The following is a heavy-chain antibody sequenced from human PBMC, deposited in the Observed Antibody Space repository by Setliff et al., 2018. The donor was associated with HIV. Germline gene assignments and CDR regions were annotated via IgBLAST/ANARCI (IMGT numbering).Heavy chain of an antibody. CDR1: GGSISSSSYY. CDR2: IYNRGTT. J-gene: IGHJ3*02. CDR3: ARVPIVAVVTATPPAVDI. V-gene: IGHV4-39*06. Sequence: PSETLSLSCTVSGGSISSSSYYWGWIRQPPGKGLEWIGSIYNRGTTYYNPSLKSRVTMSVDTSKNQFALKLSSVTAADTAVYYCARVPIVAVVTATPPAVDIWGQGTMVTVSS. D-gene: IGHD2-15*01.